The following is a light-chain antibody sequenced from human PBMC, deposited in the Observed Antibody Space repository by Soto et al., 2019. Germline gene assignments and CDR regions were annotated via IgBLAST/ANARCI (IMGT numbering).Light chain of an antibody. CDR1: RNVSIY. J-gene: IGKJ1*01. CDR2: AAS. CDR3: LQHNTYPRT. Sequence: EIPLTQSPSSLAASVGERLTLTCRASRNVSIYLNWYQQKPAKAPKRLIYAASSLQSGVPSRFSGSGSGTEFTLTISSLQPEDSATYYCLQHNTYPRTFGQGTKVDIK. V-gene: IGKV1-17*01.